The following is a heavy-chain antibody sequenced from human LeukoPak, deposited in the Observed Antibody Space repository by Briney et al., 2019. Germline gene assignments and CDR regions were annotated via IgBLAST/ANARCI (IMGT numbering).Heavy chain of an antibody. CDR2: ISGSGGTT. J-gene: IGHJ4*02. CDR1: GFTFSSYA. V-gene: IGHV3-23*01. CDR3: AKDLSYASDFDY. Sequence: GRSLRLSCSASGFTFSSYAMTWVRQAPGKGLEWVSAISGSGGTTYYADSVKGRFTISRDNSKNTLYLQMNSLRAEDTAVYYCAKDLSYASDFDYWGQGTLVTVSS. D-gene: IGHD2-2*01.